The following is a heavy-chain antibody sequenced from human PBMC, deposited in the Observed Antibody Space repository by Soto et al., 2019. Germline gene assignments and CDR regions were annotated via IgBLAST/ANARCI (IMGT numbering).Heavy chain of an antibody. CDR1: GYSFTDYH. Sequence: ASVKVSCKASGYSFTDYHIHWVRQAPGQGLEWLGRINPKSGGTSTAQKFQGWVTMTMDTSISTASMELTRLTSDDTAIYYCARGDSTDCSNGVCSFFYNHDMDVWGQGTTVTVSS. V-gene: IGHV1-2*04. J-gene: IGHJ6*02. D-gene: IGHD2-8*01. CDR3: ARGDSTDCSNGVCSFFYNHDMDV. CDR2: INPKSGGT.